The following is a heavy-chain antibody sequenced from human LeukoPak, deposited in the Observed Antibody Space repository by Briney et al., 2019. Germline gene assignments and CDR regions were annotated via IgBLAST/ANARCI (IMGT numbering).Heavy chain of an antibody. J-gene: IGHJ4*02. D-gene: IGHD1-26*01. V-gene: IGHV4-59*01. CDR3: VRVGGGSYDFDY. CDR2: TYYSGST. Sequence: KPSETLSLTCTVSGASISSYYWSWIRQPPGKGLEWIGYTYYSGSTNYNPSLKSRVTISVDTSQNQFSLKLSSVTAADTAVYYCVRVGGGSYDFDYWGQGTLVTVSS. CDR1: GASISSYY.